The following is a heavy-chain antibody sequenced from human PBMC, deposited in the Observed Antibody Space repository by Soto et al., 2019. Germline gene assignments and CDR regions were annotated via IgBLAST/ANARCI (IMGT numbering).Heavy chain of an antibody. D-gene: IGHD3-10*01. CDR3: ARDPYFSSPNWFDP. Sequence: LRLSCAASGFTFSSYGMHWVRQAPGKGLEWVAFIWYDGNNKYYADSVKGRFTISRDNSKNTLYLQMTNLRVEDTAVYYCARDPYFSSPNWFDPWGQGTLVTVSS. V-gene: IGHV3-33*01. J-gene: IGHJ5*02. CDR2: IWYDGNNK. CDR1: GFTFSSYG.